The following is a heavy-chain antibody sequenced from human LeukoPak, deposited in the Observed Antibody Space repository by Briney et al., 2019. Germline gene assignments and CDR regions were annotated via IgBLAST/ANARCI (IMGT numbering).Heavy chain of an antibody. CDR2: IYTSEST. CDR1: GGSISSYY. D-gene: IGHD2-15*01. CDR3: ARDPSFVEGYFDY. V-gene: IGHV4-4*07. J-gene: IGHJ4*02. Sequence: SETLSLTCTLSGGSISSYYWNWIRQPAGKGLEWIGRIYTSESTNYNPSLKSRVTMSVDTSKNQVSLKLSSVTAADTAVYYCARDPSFVEGYFDYWGQGILVTVSS.